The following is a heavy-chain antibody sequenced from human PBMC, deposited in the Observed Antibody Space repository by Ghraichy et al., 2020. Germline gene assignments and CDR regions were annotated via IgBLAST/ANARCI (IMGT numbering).Heavy chain of an antibody. CDR1: GGSISSYY. D-gene: IGHD5-12*01. Sequence: ESLNISCTVSGGSISSYYWSWIRQPPGKGLEWIGYIYYSGSTNYNPSLKSRVTISVDTSKNQFSLKLSSVTAADTAVYYCARAVVATIFDYWGQGTLVTVSS. CDR2: IYYSGST. J-gene: IGHJ4*02. V-gene: IGHV4-59*01. CDR3: ARAVVATIFDY.